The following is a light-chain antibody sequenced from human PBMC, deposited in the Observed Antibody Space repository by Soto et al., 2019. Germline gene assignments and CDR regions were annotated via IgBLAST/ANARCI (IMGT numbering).Light chain of an antibody. CDR1: QNVFTN. CDR2: RAS. Sequence: ETVMTQSPATLSVSPGERATLSCRASQNVFTNVAWYQQKPGQAPRLLIYRASTRATGVPARFSGSGSGTEFTLTISSLQSEDFALYFCQQFSDWPPYTFGQGPKLEIK. CDR3: QQFSDWPPYT. V-gene: IGKV3-15*01. J-gene: IGKJ2*01.